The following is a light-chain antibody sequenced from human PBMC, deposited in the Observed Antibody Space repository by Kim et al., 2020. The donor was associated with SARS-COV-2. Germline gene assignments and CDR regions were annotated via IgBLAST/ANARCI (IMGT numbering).Light chain of an antibody. CDR1: QSLSSNY. V-gene: IGKV3-20*01. Sequence: LSPGESATLSCRASQSLSSNYLAWYQQKPGQAPRLLIYSASSRATGIPDRFGGSGSGTDFTLTISRLEPEDFAVYYCRQYGSSLTFGGVTKVDIK. J-gene: IGKJ4*01. CDR3: RQYGSSLT. CDR2: SAS.